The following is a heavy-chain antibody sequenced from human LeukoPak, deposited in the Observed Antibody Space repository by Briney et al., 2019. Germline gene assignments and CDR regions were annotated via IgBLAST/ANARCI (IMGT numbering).Heavy chain of an antibody. V-gene: IGHV1-69*13. CDR3: ARDRGGNGATFDY. Sequence: SVKVSCKASGGTFSSYAISWVRQAPGQGLEWMGGIIPIFGTANYAQKFQGRVTITADESTSTAYMELSSLRSEDTAVYHCARDRGGNGATFDYWGQGTLVTVSS. D-gene: IGHD3-10*01. CDR2: IIPIFGTA. J-gene: IGHJ4*02. CDR1: GGTFSSYA.